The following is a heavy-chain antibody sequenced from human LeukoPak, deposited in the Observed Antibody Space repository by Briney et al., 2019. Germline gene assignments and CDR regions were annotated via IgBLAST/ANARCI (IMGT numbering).Heavy chain of an antibody. V-gene: IGHV3-23*01. J-gene: IGHJ4*02. CDR2: ISGSGGST. CDR3: ARDEGSGSYLDY. CDR1: GFSFSGYD. Sequence: GGSLRLSCAASGFSFSGYDMSWVRQAPGKGLEWDSAISGSGGSTYYADSVKGRFTISRDNSKNTLYLQMNSLRVEDTAVFYCARDEGSGSYLDYWGQGTLVAVSS. D-gene: IGHD3-10*01.